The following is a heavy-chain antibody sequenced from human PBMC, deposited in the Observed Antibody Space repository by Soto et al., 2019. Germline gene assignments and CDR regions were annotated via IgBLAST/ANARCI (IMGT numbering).Heavy chain of an antibody. J-gene: IGHJ6*02. CDR3: ARAIVGASYYYYGMDV. D-gene: IGHD1-26*01. V-gene: IGHV1-69*13. CDR1: GGTFSSYA. CDR2: IIPIFGTA. Sequence: SVKVSCKASGGTFSSYAISWVRQAPGQGLEWMGWIIPIFGTANYAQKFQGRVTITADESTSTAYMELSSLRSEDTAVYFCARAIVGASYYYYGMDVWGQGTTVTVSS.